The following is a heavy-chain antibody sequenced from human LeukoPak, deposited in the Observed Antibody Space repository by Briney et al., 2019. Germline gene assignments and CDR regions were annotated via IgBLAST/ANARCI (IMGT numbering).Heavy chain of an antibody. CDR3: ARRAYGDYYPPEEFWFDP. CDR2: IYYSGST. D-gene: IGHD4-17*01. V-gene: IGHV4-39*07. J-gene: IGHJ5*02. CDR1: GGSISSYY. Sequence: SETLSLTCTVSGGSISSYYWGWIRQPPGKGLEWIGSIYYSGSTYYNPSLKSRVTISVDTSKNQFSLKLSSVTAADTAVYYCARRAYGDYYPPEEFWFDPWGQGTLVTVSS.